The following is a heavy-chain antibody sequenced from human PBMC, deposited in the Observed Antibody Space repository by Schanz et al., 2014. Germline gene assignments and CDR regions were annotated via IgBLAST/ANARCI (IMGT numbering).Heavy chain of an antibody. Sequence: QVQLVQSGAEVEKPGASVTVSCKASGYMYTSHFLHWVRQAPGQGLEWMGWIGGSDGNTNFAQKFQGRVTMTTDTSTSTVYMELRSLTSDDSAVYYCAFDRDDAYDIWGQGTTVTVSS. CDR1: GYMYTSHF. D-gene: IGHD3-9*01. V-gene: IGHV1-18*04. CDR3: AFDRDDAYDI. CDR2: IGGSDGNT. J-gene: IGHJ3*02.